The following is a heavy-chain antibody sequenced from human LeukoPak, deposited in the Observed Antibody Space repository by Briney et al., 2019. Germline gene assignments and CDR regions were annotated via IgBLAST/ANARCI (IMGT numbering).Heavy chain of an antibody. D-gene: IGHD3-22*01. CDR3: ARELYCYDSSGYYQDY. V-gene: IGHV1-2*02. CDR1: GYTFTGYY. Sequence: ASVKVSCKASGYTFTGYYMHWVRQAPGQGLEWMGWINPNSGGTNYAQKFQGRVTMTRDTSISTAYMELSRLRPDDTAVYYCARELYCYDSSGYYQDYWGQGTLVTVSS. CDR2: INPNSGGT. J-gene: IGHJ4*02.